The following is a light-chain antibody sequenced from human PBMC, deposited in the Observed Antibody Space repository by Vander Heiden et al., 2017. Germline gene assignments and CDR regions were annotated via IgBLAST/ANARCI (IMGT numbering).Light chain of an antibody. J-gene: IGLJ3*02. V-gene: IGLV3-1*01. CDR1: KLGDKY. CDR2: QDT. Sequence: SYGLTQPPSVSVSPGQTASITCSGDKLGDKYACWYQQQPGQSPVLVIYQDTKRPSGIPERFSGSNSGNTATLTISGTQAMDEADYYCQAWDSSTAVFGGGTKLTVL. CDR3: QAWDSSTAV.